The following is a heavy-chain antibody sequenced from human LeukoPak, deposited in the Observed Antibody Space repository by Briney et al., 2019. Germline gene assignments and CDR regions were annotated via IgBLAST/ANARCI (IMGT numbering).Heavy chain of an antibody. J-gene: IGHJ4*02. Sequence: PGGSLRLSCAASGFTFSSYGMHWVRQAPGKGLEWVSFIRYDGSSEYYADSVRGRFTISRDNSKNTLYLHINSLRAEDTAVYYCVKDNPLDYWGQGTLVIVSS. V-gene: IGHV3-30*02. CDR3: VKDNPLDY. CDR1: GFTFSSYG. CDR2: IRYDGSSE.